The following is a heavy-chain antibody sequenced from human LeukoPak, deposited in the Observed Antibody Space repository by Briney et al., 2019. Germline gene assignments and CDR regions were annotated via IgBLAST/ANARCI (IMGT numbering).Heavy chain of an antibody. CDR3: ARVGSSWYERDFDY. CDR1: GYSFTRYW. CDR2: IYPGDSDT. D-gene: IGHD6-13*01. J-gene: IGHJ4*02. V-gene: IGHV5-51*01. Sequence: GESLEISCKASGYSFTRYWIGWVRQMPGKGLEWMGIIYPGDSDTRYSPSFQGQVTISADKSISTAYLQWSSLKASDTAMYYCARVGSSWYERDFDYWGQGTLVTVSS.